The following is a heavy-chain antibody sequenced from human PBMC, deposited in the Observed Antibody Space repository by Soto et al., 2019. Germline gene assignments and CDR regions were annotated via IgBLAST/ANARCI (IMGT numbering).Heavy chain of an antibody. CDR1: GFTFSTYS. J-gene: IGHJ6*02. D-gene: IGHD3-22*01. Sequence: ESGGGLVKPGGSLRLSCAASGFTFSTYSMNWVRQAPGKGLEWVSSISSSSSYIYYADSVKGRFTISRDNAKNSLYLQMHSLRAEDTAVYYCARYDSSGYYWPYYYYGMDVWGQGTTVTVSS. V-gene: IGHV3-21*01. CDR2: ISSSSSYI. CDR3: ARYDSSGYYWPYYYYGMDV.